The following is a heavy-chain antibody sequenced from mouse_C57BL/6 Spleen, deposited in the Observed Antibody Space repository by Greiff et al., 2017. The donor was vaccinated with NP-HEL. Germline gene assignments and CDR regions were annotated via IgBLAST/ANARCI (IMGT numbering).Heavy chain of an antibody. CDR2: IDPSDSET. V-gene: IGHV1-52*01. Sequence: QVQLQQPGAELVRPGSSVKLSCKASGYTFTSYWMHWVKQRPIQGLEWIGNIDPSDSETHYNQKFKDKATLTVDKSSSTAYMQLSSLTSEDSAVYYGARGGLWGSNYGAMDYWGQGTSVTVSS. D-gene: IGHD2-5*01. J-gene: IGHJ4*01. CDR3: ARGGLWGSNYGAMDY. CDR1: GYTFTSYW.